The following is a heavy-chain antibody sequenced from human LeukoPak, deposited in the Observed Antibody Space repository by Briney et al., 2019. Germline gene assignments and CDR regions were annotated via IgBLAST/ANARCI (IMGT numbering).Heavy chain of an antibody. J-gene: IGHJ4*02. CDR1: GGSISSYY. D-gene: IGHD3-16*01. CDR2: IYYSGST. Sequence: SETLSLTCTVSGGSISSYYWSWIRQPPGKGLEWVGSIYYSGSTNYNPSLKSRVTISVDTSKNQFSLKLSSVTAADTAVYYCARLRHERYAFDYWGQGTLVTVSS. CDR3: ARLRHERYAFDY. V-gene: IGHV4-59*08.